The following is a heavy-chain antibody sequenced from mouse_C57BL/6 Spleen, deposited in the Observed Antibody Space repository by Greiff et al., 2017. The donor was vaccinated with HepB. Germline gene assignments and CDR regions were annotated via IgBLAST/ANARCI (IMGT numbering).Heavy chain of an antibody. CDR3: ARKKAQTGTFDY. CDR1: GYTFTDYY. J-gene: IGHJ2*01. Sequence: EVQLQQSGPELVKPGASVKISCKASGYTFTDYYMNWVKQSHGKSLEWIGDINPNNGGTSYNQKFKGKATLTVDKSSSTAYMELRSLTSEDSAVYYCARKKAQTGTFDYWGQGTTLTVSS. CDR2: INPNNGGT. D-gene: IGHD4-1*01. V-gene: IGHV1-26*01.